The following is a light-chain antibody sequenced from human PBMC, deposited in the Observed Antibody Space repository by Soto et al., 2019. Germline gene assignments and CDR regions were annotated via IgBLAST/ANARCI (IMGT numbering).Light chain of an antibody. CDR2: KAS. V-gene: IGKV1-5*03. CDR1: QTISSW. Sequence: DHQMKQPPSTLSGYVGARVTITCRASQTISSWLAWYQQKPGKAPKLLIYKASTLKSGVPSRFSGSGSGTEFPLTVSGLQPDVYATDDCQQYKTYATFGQGTKVDI. CDR3: QQYKTYAT. J-gene: IGKJ1*01.